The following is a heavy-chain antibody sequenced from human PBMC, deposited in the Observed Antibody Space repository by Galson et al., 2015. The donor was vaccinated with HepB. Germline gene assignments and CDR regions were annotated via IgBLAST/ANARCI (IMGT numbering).Heavy chain of an antibody. Sequence: SVKVSCTASGYTFTSYYMHWVRQAPGHGLEWMGAINPSGGSTSYAQKFQGRVTMTRDTSTSTVYMELSSLRSEDTAVYYCARDGGTTISPERYNWFDPWGQGTLVTVSS. D-gene: IGHD3-3*02. CDR3: ARDGGTTISPERYNWFDP. CDR1: GYTFTSYY. J-gene: IGHJ5*02. CDR2: INPSGGST. V-gene: IGHV1-46*01.